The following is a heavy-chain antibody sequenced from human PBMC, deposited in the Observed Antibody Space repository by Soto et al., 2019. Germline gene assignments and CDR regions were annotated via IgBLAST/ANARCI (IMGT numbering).Heavy chain of an antibody. CDR1: GFTFSNAW. CDR3: TTLNPCIAARFVFYYGIVV. D-gene: IGHD6-25*01. CDR2: IKSKTDGGTT. J-gene: IGHJ6*02. Sequence: EVQLVESGGGLVKPGGSLRLSCAASGFTFSNAWMNCVRQAPGKGLEWVGRIKSKTDGGTTDYAAPVKGSFTISRDDSSYTLYLQMNSVKSEDTSLYYCTTLNPCIAARFVFYYGIVVLGQGTTVTV. V-gene: IGHV3-15*07.